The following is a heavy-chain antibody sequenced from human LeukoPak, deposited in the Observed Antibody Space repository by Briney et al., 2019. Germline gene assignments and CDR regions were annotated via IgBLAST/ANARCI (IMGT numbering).Heavy chain of an antibody. D-gene: IGHD4-17*01. V-gene: IGHV3-21*01. CDR3: ARGPVTTSLDY. Sequence: GGSLRLSCAASGFPFSSDSMNWVRQAPGKGLEWVSSITSTSSYIYYADSVKGRFTISRDNANNSLFLQTNSLRAEDTAVYYCARGPVTTSLDYWGQGTLVTVSS. J-gene: IGHJ4*02. CDR1: GFPFSSDS. CDR2: ITSTSSYI.